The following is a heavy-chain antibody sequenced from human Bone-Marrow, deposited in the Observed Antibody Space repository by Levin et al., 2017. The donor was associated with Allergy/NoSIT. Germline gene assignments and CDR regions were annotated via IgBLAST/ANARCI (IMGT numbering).Heavy chain of an antibody. J-gene: IGHJ4*02. V-gene: IGHV3-23*01. D-gene: IGHD6-13*01. CDR1: GFTFNVYA. Sequence: LSLPCAASGFTFNVYAMNWVRQAPGKGLEWVSAISDSGGATYYADSVKDRFTISRDNSKNTLYLQMNSLRAEDTAVYYCAKEHSSYFDYWGQGALVTVSS. CDR2: ISDSGGAT. CDR3: AKEHSSYFDY.